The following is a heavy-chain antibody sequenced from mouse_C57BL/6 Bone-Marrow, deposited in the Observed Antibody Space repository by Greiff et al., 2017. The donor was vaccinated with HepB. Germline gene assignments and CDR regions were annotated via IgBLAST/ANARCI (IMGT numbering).Heavy chain of an antibody. CDR2: ISYDGSN. J-gene: IGHJ2*01. V-gene: IGHV3-6*01. CDR1: GYSITSGYY. CDR3: ARSGLRRGY. Sequence: EVKLLVSGPGLVKPSQSLSLTCSVTGYSITSGYYWNWIRQFPGNKLEWMGYISYDGSNNYNPSLKNRISITRDTSKNQFFLKLNSVTTEDTATYYCARSGLRRGYWGQGTTLTVSS. D-gene: IGHD2-4*01.